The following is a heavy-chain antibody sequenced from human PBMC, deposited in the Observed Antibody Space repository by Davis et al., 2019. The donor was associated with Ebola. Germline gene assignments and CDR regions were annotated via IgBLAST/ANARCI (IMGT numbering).Heavy chain of an antibody. Sequence: ASSVKVSCKASGYTFTSYGISWVRQAPGQGLEWMGWISAYNGNKNYAQILQGRVTMTTDTSTSTASMELRSLRSDDTAGYYCARDPPPLIIMVRGRLDPWGQGTLVTVSS. CDR2: ISAYNGNK. V-gene: IGHV1-18*01. CDR1: GYTFTSYG. D-gene: IGHD3-10*01. CDR3: ARDPPPLIIMVRGRLDP. J-gene: IGHJ5*02.